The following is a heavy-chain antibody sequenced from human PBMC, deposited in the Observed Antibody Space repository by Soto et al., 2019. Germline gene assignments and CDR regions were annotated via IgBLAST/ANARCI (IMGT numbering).Heavy chain of an antibody. V-gene: IGHV2-5*02. D-gene: IGHD3-10*01. Sequence: QITLKESGPTLVKPTQTLTLTCSFSGFSLTTSGVGVGWIRQPPGEALEWLALIYWDDNTRYSPSLKSRLTIXXDXSXXQGVLTMTNMDPVDTATHYCAHSHTSGSYYSPINYWGQGTLVTVSS. CDR1: GFSLTTSGVG. CDR3: AHSHTSGSYYSPINY. CDR2: IYWDDNT. J-gene: IGHJ4*02.